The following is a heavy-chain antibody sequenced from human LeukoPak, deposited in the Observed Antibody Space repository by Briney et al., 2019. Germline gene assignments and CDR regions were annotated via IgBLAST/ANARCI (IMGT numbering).Heavy chain of an antibody. J-gene: IGHJ4*02. Sequence: GASVKVSCKASGGTFSSYAISWVRRAPGQGLEWMGGIIPIFGTANYAQKFQGRVTITADKSTSTAYMELSSLRSEDTAVYYCARASPGHYYDSSGLDYWGQGTLVTVSS. D-gene: IGHD3-22*01. V-gene: IGHV1-69*06. CDR1: GGTFSSYA. CDR2: IIPIFGTA. CDR3: ARASPGHYYDSSGLDY.